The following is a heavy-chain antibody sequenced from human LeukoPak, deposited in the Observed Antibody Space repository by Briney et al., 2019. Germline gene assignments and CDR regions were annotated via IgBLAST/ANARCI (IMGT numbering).Heavy chain of an antibody. CDR2: IYHSGST. Sequence: PSETLSLTCAVSGGSISSGGYSWSWIRQPPGKGLEWIGYIYHSGSTYYNPSLKSRVTISVDRSKNQFSLKLSPVTAADTAVYYGARAFVGYYFDYWGQGTLVTVS. D-gene: IGHD1-26*01. CDR1: GGSISSGGYS. J-gene: IGHJ4*02. CDR3: ARAFVGYYFDY. V-gene: IGHV4-30-2*01.